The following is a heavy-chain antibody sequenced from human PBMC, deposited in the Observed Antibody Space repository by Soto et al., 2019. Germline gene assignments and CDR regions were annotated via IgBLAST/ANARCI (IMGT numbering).Heavy chain of an antibody. D-gene: IGHD1-26*01. J-gene: IGHJ4*01. CDR1: GGSVSNNNYC. CDR2: IYYSGST. V-gene: IGHV4-61*01. CDR3: ARQIVRVTFAY. Sequence: PSETLSLTCTVSGGSVSNNNYCWTWIRQPPGKGLEWIGNIYYSGSTNYNPSLKSRVTISVDTSKDQFSLKLTSVTAADTAVYYCARQIVRVTFAYWGQGTLVTVSS.